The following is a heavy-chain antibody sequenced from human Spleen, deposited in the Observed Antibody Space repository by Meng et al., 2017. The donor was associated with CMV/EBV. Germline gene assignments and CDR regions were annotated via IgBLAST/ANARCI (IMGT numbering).Heavy chain of an antibody. CDR1: GYTFTGYY. D-gene: IGHD4-23*01. Sequence: ASVKVSCKASGYTFTGYYIHWVRQAPGQGLEWMGWINPNSGGTKYAQKFQGRVTLTRDTSISTAYMELSWLTSDDTAVYYCARDRERMTMVVTDWFDPWGQGTLVTVSS. CDR2: INPNSGGT. V-gene: IGHV1-2*02. J-gene: IGHJ5*02. CDR3: ARDRERMTMVVTDWFDP.